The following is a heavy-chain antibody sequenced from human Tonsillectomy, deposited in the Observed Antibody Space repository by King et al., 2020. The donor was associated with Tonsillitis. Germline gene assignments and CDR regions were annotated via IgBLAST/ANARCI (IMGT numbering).Heavy chain of an antibody. CDR1: GGSISSGHYY. CDR3: ARTPQASYCGGDCRGWFDP. D-gene: IGHD2-21*02. CDR2: IYYSGFT. Sequence: VQLQESGPRLVKPSQTLSLTCTVSGGSISSGHYYWSWIRQPPGKGLEWIGYIYYSGFTTYNPSLKSRVLISVDTSKNQFSLRLSSVTAADTAVYYCARTPQASYCGGDCRGWFDPWGQGTLVTVSS. V-gene: IGHV4-30-4*01. J-gene: IGHJ5*02.